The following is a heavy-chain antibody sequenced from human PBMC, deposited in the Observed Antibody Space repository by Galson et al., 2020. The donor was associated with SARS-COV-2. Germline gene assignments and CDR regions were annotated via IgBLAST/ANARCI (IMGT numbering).Heavy chain of an antibody. CDR2: IGTAGDP. J-gene: IGHJ4*02. D-gene: IGHD3-22*01. Sequence: GESLKISCAASGFTFSSYDMHWVRQATGKGLEWVSAIGTAGDPYYPGSVKGRFTISRENAKNSLYLQMNSLRAGDTAVYYCARAVRGYYDSSGYYYRGYFDYWGQGTLVTVSS. V-gene: IGHV3-13*05. CDR1: GFTFSSYD. CDR3: ARAVRGYYDSSGYYYRGYFDY.